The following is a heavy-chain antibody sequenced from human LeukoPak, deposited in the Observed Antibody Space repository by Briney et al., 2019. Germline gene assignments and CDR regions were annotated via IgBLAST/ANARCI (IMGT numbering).Heavy chain of an antibody. J-gene: IGHJ4*02. CDR1: GFPFSSRV. D-gene: IGHD3-22*01. Sequence: GGSLRLSCAASGFPFSSRVISWVRQAPGKGLEWIAYINHNGEAIYYPEFVKGRFIISRDNAKNTLFLQMNSLRAEDTAVYYCARLGFDYYDSSGYDYWGQGTLVTVSS. V-gene: IGHV3-48*01. CDR2: INHNGEAI. CDR3: ARLGFDYYDSSGYDY.